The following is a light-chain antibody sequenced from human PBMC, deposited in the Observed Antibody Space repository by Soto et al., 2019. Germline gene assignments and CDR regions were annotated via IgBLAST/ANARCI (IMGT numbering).Light chain of an antibody. CDR2: ENN. CDR1: TSNIGNNY. CDR3: GTWDNTLSV. Sequence: QSVLTQPPSVSAAPGQKVTISCSGTTSNIGNNYVSWYQHLPGTAPKLLIYENNKRPSGIPDRFSGSKFGTSATLGITGLQTGDEADYYCGTWDNTLSVFGGGTKVTVL. V-gene: IGLV1-51*02. J-gene: IGLJ2*01.